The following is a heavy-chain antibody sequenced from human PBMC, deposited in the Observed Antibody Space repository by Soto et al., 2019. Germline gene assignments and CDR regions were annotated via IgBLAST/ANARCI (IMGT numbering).Heavy chain of an antibody. D-gene: IGHD6-13*01. V-gene: IGHV1-8*01. J-gene: IGHJ4*02. CDR1: GYTFTSYD. Sequence: ASVKVSCKASGYTFTSYDINCVRQATGQGLEWMGWMNPNSGNTGYAQEFQGRVTMTRNTSISTAYMELSSLRSEDTAVYYCARGLQLDAFDYWGQGTLVTVSS. CDR2: MNPNSGNT. CDR3: ARGLQLDAFDY.